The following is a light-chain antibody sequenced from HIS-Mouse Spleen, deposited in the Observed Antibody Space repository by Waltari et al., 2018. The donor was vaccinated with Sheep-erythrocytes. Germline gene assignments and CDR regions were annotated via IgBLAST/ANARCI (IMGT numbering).Light chain of an antibody. CDR3: AAWDDSLNGVV. Sequence: QSALTQPPSASGSPGQSVTTSCPGTSSDVGGYNYVSWYQPLPGTAPQLLIYSNNQRPSGVPDRFSGSKSGTSASLAISGLQSEDEADYYCAAWDDSLNGVVFGGGTKLTVL. CDR2: SNN. V-gene: IGLV1-44*01. CDR1: SSDVGGYNY. J-gene: IGLJ2*01.